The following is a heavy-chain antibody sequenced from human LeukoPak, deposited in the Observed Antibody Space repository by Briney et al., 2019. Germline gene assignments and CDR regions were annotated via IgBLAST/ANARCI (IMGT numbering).Heavy chain of an antibody. D-gene: IGHD5/OR15-5a*01. CDR2: ISSSGSHI. CDR1: ESTFSSFP. Sequence: PGGSLRLSCTASESTFSSFPMSWVRQAPGRGLEWISSISSSGSHIYYADSLKGRFTVSRDNAKNSLYVQMSSLRAEDTAVYYCAKIGVSGHWYFDLWGRGTLVTVSS. CDR3: AKIGVSGHWYFDL. J-gene: IGHJ2*01. V-gene: IGHV3-21*01.